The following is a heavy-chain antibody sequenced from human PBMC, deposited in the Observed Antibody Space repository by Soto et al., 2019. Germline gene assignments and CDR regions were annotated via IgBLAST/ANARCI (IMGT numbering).Heavy chain of an antibody. CDR3: ARRYCISSSCYLYGMDV. D-gene: IGHD2-15*01. CDR1: GGTFSTYA. Sequence: QVQLVQSGAEVKKPGSSVKVSCKASGGTFSTYAISWVRQAPGQGLEWMGGIIPMFGTANYAQKFQGRVTMTADESTSTAYMELSSLRSEDTAVFYCARRYCISSSCYLYGMDVWGQGTTVTVSS. CDR2: IIPMFGTA. V-gene: IGHV1-69*12. J-gene: IGHJ6*02.